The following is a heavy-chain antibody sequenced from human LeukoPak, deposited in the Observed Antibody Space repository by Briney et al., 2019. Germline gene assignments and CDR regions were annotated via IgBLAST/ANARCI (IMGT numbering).Heavy chain of an antibody. CDR2: IIGSGGNT. D-gene: IGHD3-10*01. CDR3: AKSLPPITFGSCLDY. CDR1: GFTFSSYA. J-gene: IGHJ4*02. V-gene: IGHV3-23*01. Sequence: GASLRLSCAAYGFTFSSYATSWVRQPPGKGLEWVSAIIGSGGNTYYADSVKCRFTTSRDNSKNTLYLQMNSLRAEDTAVYSCAKSLPPITFGSCLDYWGQGTLVTVSS.